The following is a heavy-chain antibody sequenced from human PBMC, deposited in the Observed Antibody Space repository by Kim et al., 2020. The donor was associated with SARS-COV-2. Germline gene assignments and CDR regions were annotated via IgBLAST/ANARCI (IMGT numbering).Heavy chain of an antibody. CDR1: RFTFSSYW. Sequence: GGSLRLSCAASRFTFSSYWMTWVRQAPGKGLEWVANIKQDGSEKYYVDSVKGRFTISRDNARNSLFLQMNTLRADDTAVYYCARGRGSSSVYYGMDVWGQGTTVTVSS. J-gene: IGHJ6*02. V-gene: IGHV3-7*03. D-gene: IGHD2-2*01. CDR2: IKQDGSEK. CDR3: ARGRGSSSVYYGMDV.